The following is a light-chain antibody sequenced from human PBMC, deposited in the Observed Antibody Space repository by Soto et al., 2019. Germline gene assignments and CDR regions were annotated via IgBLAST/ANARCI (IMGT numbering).Light chain of an antibody. J-gene: IGLJ1*01. Sequence: QSVLTQPPSVSGAPGQRVTISCTGSSSNIGAGYDVHWYRQLPGTAPKLLIYGNSNRPSGVPDRFSGSKSGTSASLAITGLQAEDEADYYCQSYDSSLSGSSVFGTGTKVTAL. CDR1: SSNIGAGYD. CDR3: QSYDSSLSGSSV. V-gene: IGLV1-40*01. CDR2: GNS.